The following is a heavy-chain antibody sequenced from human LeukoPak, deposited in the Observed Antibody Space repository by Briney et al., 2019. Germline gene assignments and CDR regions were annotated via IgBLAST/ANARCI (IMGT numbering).Heavy chain of an antibody. V-gene: IGHV3-23*01. J-gene: IGHJ3*02. D-gene: IGHD3-22*01. CDR3: AKDLVYDRSGDDAFDI. Sequence: GGSLRLSCAASGFTFSSYAMSWVRQAPGKGLEWVSAISGSGGRTYYADSVKGRFTISRDNSKNTLYLQMNRLRAEDTAVYYCAKDLVYDRSGDDAFDIWGQGTMVTVSS. CDR1: GFTFSSYA. CDR2: ISGSGGRT.